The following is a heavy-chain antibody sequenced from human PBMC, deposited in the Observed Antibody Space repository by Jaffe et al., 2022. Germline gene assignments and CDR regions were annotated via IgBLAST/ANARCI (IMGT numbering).Heavy chain of an antibody. V-gene: IGHV3-66*02. CDR1: GFTVSSNY. D-gene: IGHD6-19*01. CDR2: IYSGGST. CDR3: ARVKRIAVAGTYYFDY. Sequence: EVQLVESGGGLVQPGGSLRLSCAASGFTVSSNYMSWVRQAPGKGLEWVSVIYSGGSTYYADSVKGRFTISRDNSKNTLYLQMNSLRAEDTAVYYCARVKRIAVAGTYYFDYWGQGTLVTVSS. J-gene: IGHJ4*02.